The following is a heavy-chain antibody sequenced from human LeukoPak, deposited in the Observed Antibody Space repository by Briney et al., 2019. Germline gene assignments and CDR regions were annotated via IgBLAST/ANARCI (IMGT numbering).Heavy chain of an antibody. CDR2: ISGSADST. J-gene: IGHJ4*02. CDR3: ARENTVTTYYFDY. Sequence: PGGSLRLSCAASGFTFSTYAMSWVRQAPGKGLEWVPAISGSADSTYYTDSVKGQFAISRDNSKNTLYLQMNSLRAEDTAVYYCARENTVTTYYFDYWGQGTLVTVSS. V-gene: IGHV3-23*01. CDR1: GFTFSTYA. D-gene: IGHD4-17*01.